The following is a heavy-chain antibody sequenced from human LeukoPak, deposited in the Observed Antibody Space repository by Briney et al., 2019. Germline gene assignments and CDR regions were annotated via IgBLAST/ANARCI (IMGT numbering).Heavy chain of an antibody. Sequence: GGSLRLSCAASGFTFSNYAMHWVRQAPGKGLEWVAVIWFDGSNKFYADSVQGRFTISRDNSKDTLYLQMNSLRAEDTAVYYCARDPTTDAFDLWGQGTLVTVSS. J-gene: IGHJ3*01. CDR3: ARDPTTDAFDL. V-gene: IGHV3-33*01. D-gene: IGHD4-17*01. CDR2: IWFDGSNK. CDR1: GFTFSNYA.